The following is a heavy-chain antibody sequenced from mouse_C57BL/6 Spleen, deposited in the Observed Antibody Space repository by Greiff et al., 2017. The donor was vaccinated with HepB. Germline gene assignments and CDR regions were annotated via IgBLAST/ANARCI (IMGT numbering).Heavy chain of an antibody. CDR3: ARFFYDYDGAWFAY. CDR1: GYAFSSYW. Sequence: QVQLQQSGAELVKPGASVKISCKASGYAFSSYWMNWVKQRPGKGLEWIGQIYPGDGDTNSNGKFKGKATLTADKSSSTAYMQLSSLTSEDSAVYFCARFFYDYDGAWFAYWGQGTLVTVSA. V-gene: IGHV1-80*01. CDR2: IYPGDGDT. J-gene: IGHJ3*01. D-gene: IGHD2-4*01.